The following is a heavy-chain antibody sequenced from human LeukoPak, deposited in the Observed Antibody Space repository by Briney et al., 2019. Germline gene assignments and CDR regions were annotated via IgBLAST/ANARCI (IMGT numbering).Heavy chain of an antibody. CDR2: ISYDGSNK. Sequence: GGSLRLSCAASGFTFSSYAMHWVLQAPGKGLEWVAVISYDGSNKYYADSVKGRFTISRDNAKNSLYLQMNSLRAEDTALYYCAKGALKVVITFPDYWGQGTLVTVSS. V-gene: IGHV3-30-3*01. J-gene: IGHJ4*02. CDR3: AKGALKVVITFPDY. CDR1: GFTFSSYA. D-gene: IGHD3-22*01.